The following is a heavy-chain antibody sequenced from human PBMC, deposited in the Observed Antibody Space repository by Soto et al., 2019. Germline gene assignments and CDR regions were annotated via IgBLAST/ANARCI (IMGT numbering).Heavy chain of an antibody. CDR2: IYYSGST. CDR1: GGSVSSGSYY. CDR3: ASTNYDILTGYYPAFDP. D-gene: IGHD3-9*01. Sequence: SETLSLTCTVSGGSVSSGSYYWSWIRQPPGKGLEWIGYIYYSGSTNYNPSLKSRVTISVDTSKNQFSLKLSSVTAADTAVYYCASTNYDILTGYYPAFDPWGQGTLVTVSS. J-gene: IGHJ5*02. V-gene: IGHV4-61*01.